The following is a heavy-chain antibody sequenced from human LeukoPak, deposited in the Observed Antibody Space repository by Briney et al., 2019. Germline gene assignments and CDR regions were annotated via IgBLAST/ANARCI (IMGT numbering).Heavy chain of an antibody. CDR2: IYYSGST. J-gene: IGHJ6*03. CDR1: GGSISSGGYY. V-gene: IGHV4-30-4*07. Sequence: SQTLSLTCAVSGGSISSGGYYWSWIRQPPGKGLEWIGYIYYSGSTNYNPSLKSRVTMSVDTSKNQFSLKLSSVTAADTAVYYCARGDDFGYYMDVWGKGTTVTVSS. D-gene: IGHD3-3*01. CDR3: ARGDDFGYYMDV.